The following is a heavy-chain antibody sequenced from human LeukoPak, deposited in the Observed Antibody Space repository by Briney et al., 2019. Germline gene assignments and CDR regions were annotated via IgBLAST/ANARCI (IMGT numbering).Heavy chain of an antibody. CDR1: GFTFSSYA. CDR3: AKDPHSYCSGGSCSPDY. D-gene: IGHD2-15*01. V-gene: IGHV3-23*01. Sequence: PGGSLRLSCAASGFTFSSYAMSWVRQAPGRGLEWVSAISGSGDSTYYADSVKGRFTISRDNSKNTLYLQMNSLRAEDTAVYYCAKDPHSYCSGGSCSPDYWGQGTLVTVSS. CDR2: ISGSGDST. J-gene: IGHJ4*02.